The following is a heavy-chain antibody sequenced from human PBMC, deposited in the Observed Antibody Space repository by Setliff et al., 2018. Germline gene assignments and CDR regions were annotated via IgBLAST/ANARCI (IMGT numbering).Heavy chain of an antibody. CDR1: GLSYINDW. V-gene: IGHV3-7*01. Sequence: PGGSLRLSCTASGLSYINDWVSWVRQAPGKGLEWLASINPHGSEKYYADSVKGRFTISRDNAKNSLSLQMNNLRTEDTAVYYCFGAGTCSYWGQGTLVTLSS. J-gene: IGHJ4*02. CDR2: INPHGSEK. D-gene: IGHD3-10*01. CDR3: FGAGTCSY.